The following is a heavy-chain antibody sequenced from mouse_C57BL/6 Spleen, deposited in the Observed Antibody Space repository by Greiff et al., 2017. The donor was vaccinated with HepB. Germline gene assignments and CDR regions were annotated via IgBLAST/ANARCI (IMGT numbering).Heavy chain of an antibody. D-gene: IGHD2-1*01. CDR1: GFNIKDYY. V-gene: IGHV14-2*01. CDR3: ARSIYYGNWVLYFDV. J-gene: IGHJ1*03. Sequence: DVQLQESGAELVKPGASVKLSCTASGFNIKDYYMHWVKQRTEQGLEWIGRIDPEDGETKYAPKFQGKATITADKSSNTADLQLSSLKSEDTSVYYCARSIYYGNWVLYFDVWGTGTTVTVSS. CDR2: IDPEDGET.